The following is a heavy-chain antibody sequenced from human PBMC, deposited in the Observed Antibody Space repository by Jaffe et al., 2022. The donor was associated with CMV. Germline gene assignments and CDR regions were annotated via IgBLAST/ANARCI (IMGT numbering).Heavy chain of an antibody. Sequence: QVQLQQWGAGLLKPSETLSLTCAVYGGSFSGYYWSWIRQPPGKGLEWIGEINHSGSTNYNPSLKSRVTISVDTSKNQFSLKLSSVTAADTAVYYCARVSYDFWSGYRGIGNWFDPWGQGTLVTVSS. D-gene: IGHD3-3*01. V-gene: IGHV4-34*01. CDR2: INHSGST. CDR3: ARVSYDFWSGYRGIGNWFDP. J-gene: IGHJ5*02. CDR1: GGSFSGYY.